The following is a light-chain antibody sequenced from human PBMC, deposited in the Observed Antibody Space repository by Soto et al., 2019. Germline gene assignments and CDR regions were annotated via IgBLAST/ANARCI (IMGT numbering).Light chain of an antibody. Sequence: AIRMTQSPSSLSASTGDRVAITCRASQALNGNLAWYQQKSGKAPKVLIYATSTLQSGVPSRFSASGSGTDFALNISSLQSEDVATYYCIQYYKYPRTFEQGTKVEIK. CDR3: IQYYKYPRT. V-gene: IGKV1-8*01. CDR1: QALNGN. CDR2: ATS. J-gene: IGKJ1*01.